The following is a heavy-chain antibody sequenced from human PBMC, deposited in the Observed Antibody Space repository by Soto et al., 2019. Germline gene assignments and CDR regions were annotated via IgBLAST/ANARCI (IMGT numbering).Heavy chain of an antibody. CDR2: IKQDGSEK. CDR3: AGGPEPPPAEYYYDSRTTGWFDP. V-gene: IGHV3-7*02. J-gene: IGHJ5*02. Sequence: PGGSLRLSCAASGFTFSSYWMSWVRQAPGKGLEWVANIKQDGSEKYYVDSVKGRFTISRDNAKNSLYLQMNSLRAEDTAVYYCAGGPEPPPAEYYYDSRTTGWFDPWGQGTLVTVSS. CDR1: GFTFSSYW. D-gene: IGHD3-22*01.